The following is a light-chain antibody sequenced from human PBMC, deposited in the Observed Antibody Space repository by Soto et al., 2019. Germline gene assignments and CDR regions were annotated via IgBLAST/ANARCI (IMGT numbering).Light chain of an antibody. J-gene: IGKJ1*01. CDR3: QQSDDSPGT. V-gene: IGKV3-20*01. Sequence: IVFTQSPVTLSLXXGXXATLSCRSSQSISSSYLAWYQQKPGQAPRLLIYGASNRATAIPDRFSGSGSGTDFTLTISRLEPEDFAVYYCQQSDDSPGTFGQGTKVDIK. CDR2: GAS. CDR1: QSISSSY.